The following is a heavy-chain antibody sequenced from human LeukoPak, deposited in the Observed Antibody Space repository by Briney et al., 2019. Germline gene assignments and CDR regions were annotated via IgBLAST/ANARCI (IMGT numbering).Heavy chain of an antibody. CDR2: ISAYNGNT. D-gene: IGHD3-22*01. J-gene: IGHJ4*02. CDR1: GYTFTKYG. CDR3: AREYDSSGYPYFDY. Sequence: ASVKVSCKASGYTFTKYGISWVRQAPGQGLEWMGWISAYNGNTNYAQKLQGRVTMTTDTSTSTAYMELRSLRSDDTAVYYCAREYDSSGYPYFDYWGQGTLVTVSS. V-gene: IGHV1-18*01.